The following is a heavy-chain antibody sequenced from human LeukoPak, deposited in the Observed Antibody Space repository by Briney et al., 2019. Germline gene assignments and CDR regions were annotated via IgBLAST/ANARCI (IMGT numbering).Heavy chain of an antibody. Sequence: GGSLRLSCAASGFTFSSYWMHWVRQAPGKGLVWVSRIDSYGSSTSYADSVKGRFTISRDNAKNTLYLQMNSLRAEDTAVYYCARGTSTGWYGLDYWGQGTLVTVSS. CDR2: IDSYGSST. CDR3: ARGTSTGWYGLDY. J-gene: IGHJ4*02. D-gene: IGHD6-19*01. V-gene: IGHV3-74*01. CDR1: GFTFSSYW.